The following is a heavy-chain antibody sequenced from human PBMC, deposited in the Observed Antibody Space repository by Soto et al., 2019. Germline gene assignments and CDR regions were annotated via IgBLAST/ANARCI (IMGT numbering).Heavy chain of an antibody. Sequence: ASVKVSCKASGYTFTSYGISWVRQAPGQGLEWMGWISAYNGNTNYAQKLQGRVTMTTDTSTSTAYMELRSLRSDDTAVYYCARQYCSSTSCHILRYYYYGMDVWGQGTTVTVS. CDR3: ARQYCSSTSCHILRYYYYGMDV. D-gene: IGHD2-2*01. CDR2: ISAYNGNT. J-gene: IGHJ6*02. V-gene: IGHV1-18*01. CDR1: GYTFTSYG.